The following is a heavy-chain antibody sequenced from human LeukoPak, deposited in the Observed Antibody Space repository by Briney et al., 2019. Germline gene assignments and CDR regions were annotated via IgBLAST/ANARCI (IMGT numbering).Heavy chain of an antibody. CDR3: ARDIYCSGGSCYSALVGD. Sequence: ASVKVSCKASGYTFTSYYMHWVRQAPGQGLEWMGIINPSGGSTSYAQKFQGRVTMTRDTSTSTVYVELSSLRSEDTAVYYCARDIYCSGGSCYSALVGDWGQGTLATVSS. J-gene: IGHJ4*02. CDR2: INPSGGST. CDR1: GYTFTSYY. V-gene: IGHV1-46*01. D-gene: IGHD2-15*01.